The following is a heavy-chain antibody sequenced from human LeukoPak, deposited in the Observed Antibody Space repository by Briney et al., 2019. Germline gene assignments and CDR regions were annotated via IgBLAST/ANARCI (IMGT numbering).Heavy chain of an antibody. J-gene: IGHJ4*02. CDR2: IYYSGST. CDR3: AREYYYGSGSYYTAN. CDR1: GGSISSSSYY. V-gene: IGHV4-39*07. D-gene: IGHD3-10*01. Sequence: SETLSLTCTVSGGSISSSSYYWGWIRQPPGKGLEWIGSIYYSGSTYYNPSLKSRVTISVDTSKNQFSLKLSSVTAADTAAYYCAREYYYGSGSYYTANWGQGTLVTVSS.